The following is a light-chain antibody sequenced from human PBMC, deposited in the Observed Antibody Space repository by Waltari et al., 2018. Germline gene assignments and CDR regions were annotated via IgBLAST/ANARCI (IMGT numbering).Light chain of an antibody. V-gene: IGLV3-25*03. Sequence: SYELTQPPSVSVSPGQTARLTCSGDAFPKQYAYWYQQKPGQAPVLVISKDTERPSGIHERFSGSRSGTTVTLTISGVQTEDEDDYYCQSADSRGTVVFGGGTELTVL. CDR3: QSADSRGTVV. CDR1: AFPKQY. CDR2: KDT. J-gene: IGLJ2*01.